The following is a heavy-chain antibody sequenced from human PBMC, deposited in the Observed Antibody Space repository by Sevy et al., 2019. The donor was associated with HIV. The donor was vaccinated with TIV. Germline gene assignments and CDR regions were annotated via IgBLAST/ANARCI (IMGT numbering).Heavy chain of an antibody. D-gene: IGHD1-26*01. J-gene: IGHJ3*02. CDR3: AKDRVWELGDAFDI. Sequence: GGSLRLSCAASGFTFSSYAMSWVRQAPGKGLEWVSGMGGSGGSTYYADSVKGRFAISRDNSKNTLYLQMNSLRAEDTAVYYCAKDRVWELGDAFDIWGQRTMVTVSS. CDR2: MGGSGGST. V-gene: IGHV3-23*01. CDR1: GFTFSSYA.